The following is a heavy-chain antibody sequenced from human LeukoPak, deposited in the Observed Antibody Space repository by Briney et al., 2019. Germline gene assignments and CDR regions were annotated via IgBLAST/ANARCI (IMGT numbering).Heavy chain of an antibody. J-gene: IGHJ4*02. V-gene: IGHV4-61*08. CDR1: GGSISSGGYY. CDR3: ARLTLMYGTLDY. D-gene: IGHD2-8*01. CDR2: FYNSGST. Sequence: SETLSLTCTVSGGSISSGGYYWSWLRQHPGKGLEWIGYFYNSGSTNYNPSLKSRVTMSVDTSKNQFSLKLNSVTAADTAVYYCARLTLMYGTLDYWGQGTLVTVSS.